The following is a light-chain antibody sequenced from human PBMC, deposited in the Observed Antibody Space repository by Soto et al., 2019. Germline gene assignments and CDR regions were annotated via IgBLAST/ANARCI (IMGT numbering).Light chain of an antibody. Sequence: DIVLTQSPGTLSLSPGERATLSCSASQSVSSKYLAWYQQKPGQAPRVLIYGTSIRASGVPERFSGGGSGTDFTLTITRLEPEDFAVYYCQQYGSSLYTFGPGTKVDFK. CDR2: GTS. V-gene: IGKV3-20*01. CDR1: QSVSSKY. J-gene: IGKJ3*01. CDR3: QQYGSSLYT.